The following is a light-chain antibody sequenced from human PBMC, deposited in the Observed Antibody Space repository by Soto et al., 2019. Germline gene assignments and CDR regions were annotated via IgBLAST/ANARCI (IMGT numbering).Light chain of an antibody. Sequence: EIVLTQSPGTLSLSPGERATLSCRASQSVSSSYLAWYQQKPGQAPRLLIYGASSRATGIPDRFIGSGSGTDFTLTISRLEPEDVAVYYCQQYGSSPWTFGQGTKVEIK. CDR3: QQYGSSPWT. J-gene: IGKJ1*01. CDR2: GAS. V-gene: IGKV3-20*01. CDR1: QSVSSSY.